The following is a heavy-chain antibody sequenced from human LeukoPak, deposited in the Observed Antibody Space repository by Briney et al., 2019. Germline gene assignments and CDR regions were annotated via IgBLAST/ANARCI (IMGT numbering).Heavy chain of an antibody. CDR2: IYSGGST. V-gene: IGHV3-66*02. D-gene: IGHD3-9*01. CDR1: GFTVSSNY. J-gene: IGHJ4*02. Sequence: PGGSLRLSCAASGFTVSSNYMSWVRQARGKGLEWVSVIYSGGSTYYADSVKGRFTISRDNSKNTLYLQMNSLRAEDTAVYYCARDLGYYDILTGYWGQGTLVTVSS. CDR3: ARDLGYYDILTGY.